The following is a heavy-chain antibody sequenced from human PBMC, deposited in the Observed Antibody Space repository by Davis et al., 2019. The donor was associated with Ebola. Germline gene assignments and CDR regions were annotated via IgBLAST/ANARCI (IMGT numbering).Heavy chain of an antibody. CDR2: INPNSGGT. V-gene: IGHV1-2*02. Sequence: ASVKVSCKTSGYTFTDYYIHWVRQAPGQGLEWMGWINPNSGGTNYAQKFQGRVTMTRDTSISTAYMELRRLRSDDTAVYYCARDYYGSLSTYWGQGTLVTVSS. J-gene: IGHJ4*02. CDR1: GYTFTDYY. CDR3: ARDYYGSLSTY. D-gene: IGHD3-10*01.